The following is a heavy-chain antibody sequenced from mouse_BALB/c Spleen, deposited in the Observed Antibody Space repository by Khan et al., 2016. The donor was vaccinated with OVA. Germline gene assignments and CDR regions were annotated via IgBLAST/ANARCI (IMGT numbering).Heavy chain of an antibody. J-gene: IGHJ3*01. V-gene: IGHV5-6-5*01. CDR3: ARDYWFAY. CDR2: ISSGDTT. CDR1: GFTFSNYG. Sequence: EVELVESGGGLVKPGGSLKLSCAASGFTFSNYGVSWVRQTPEKRLEWVASISSGDTTYYPDSVKGRFTISRDNARNILYLQRSSLRSEATAMYYCARDYWFAYWGQGTLVTVSA.